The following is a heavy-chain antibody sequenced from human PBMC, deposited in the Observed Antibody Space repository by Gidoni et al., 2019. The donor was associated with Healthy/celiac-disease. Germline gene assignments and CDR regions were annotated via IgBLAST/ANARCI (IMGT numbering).Heavy chain of an antibody. CDR3: VRSGVVVTANDFDY. V-gene: IGHV3-64D*08. D-gene: IGHD2-21*02. CDR2: IRSNGGST. Sequence: VQLVESGGGLVQPGGSLRLSCSAPGFTFIRYAMHWVRQAPGKGLEYVSAIRSNGGSTYYADSVKGRFTISRDNSKNTLYLQMSSLRAEDTAVYYCVRSGVVVTANDFDYWGQGTLVTVSS. CDR1: GFTFIRYA. J-gene: IGHJ4*02.